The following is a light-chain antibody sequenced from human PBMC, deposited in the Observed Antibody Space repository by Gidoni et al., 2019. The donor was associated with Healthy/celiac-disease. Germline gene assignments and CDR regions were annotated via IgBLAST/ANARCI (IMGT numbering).Light chain of an antibody. V-gene: IGLV2-8*01. CDR2: EVS. CDR1: SSDVGGYNY. CDR3: SSYAGSHYV. Sequence: QSALTQPPSASGSPGQSVTISCTGTSSDVGGYNYVSWYQQHPGKAPKLMIYEVSKRPSGFPDRFSGSKSGNTASLTVSGLQAEDEADYYCSSYAGSHYVFGTGTKVTVL. J-gene: IGLJ1*01.